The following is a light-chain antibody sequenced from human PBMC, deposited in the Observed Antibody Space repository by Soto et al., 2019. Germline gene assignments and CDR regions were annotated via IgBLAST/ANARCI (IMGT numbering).Light chain of an antibody. CDR2: DAF. CDR1: QSVRSY. CDR3: QQRGNWPQT. Sequence: EIVLTQSPATLSLSPGERATLSCRASQSVRSYLAWYQQKPGQTPRLLIYDAFNRATGIPARFSGSGSGTDFTLTISSLEPEDLAVYYCQQRGNWPQTFGPGTKVDI. V-gene: IGKV3-11*01. J-gene: IGKJ3*01.